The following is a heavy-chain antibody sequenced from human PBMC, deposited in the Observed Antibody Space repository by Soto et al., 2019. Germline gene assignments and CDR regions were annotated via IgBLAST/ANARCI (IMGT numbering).Heavy chain of an antibody. CDR2: INAGNGNT. CDR3: ARDYIAAAGHLHFRALVRGMEV. D-gene: IGHD6-13*01. Sequence: AKVSSKAPGYTFTCYARHWARQAPEQRLEWMGWINAGNGNTKYSQKFQGRVTITRDTSASTAYMELSSLRSEDTAVYYCARDYIAAAGHLHFRALVRGMEVWGKGTTVIGSS. J-gene: IGHJ6*04. CDR1: GYTFTCYA. V-gene: IGHV1-3*01.